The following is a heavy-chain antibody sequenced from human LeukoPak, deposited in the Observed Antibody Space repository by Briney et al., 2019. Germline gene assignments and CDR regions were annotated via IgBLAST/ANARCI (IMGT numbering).Heavy chain of an antibody. D-gene: IGHD2-21*02. V-gene: IGHV5-51*01. Sequence: GESLKISCKGSGYSFTSYWIGWVRQVPGKGLEWMGIIYPGDSDTRYSPSFQGQVTISADKSISTAYLQWSSLKASDTAMYYCARFGYCGGDCYSEPFDPWGQGTLVTVSS. CDR1: GYSFTSYW. CDR2: IYPGDSDT. J-gene: IGHJ5*02. CDR3: ARFGYCGGDCYSEPFDP.